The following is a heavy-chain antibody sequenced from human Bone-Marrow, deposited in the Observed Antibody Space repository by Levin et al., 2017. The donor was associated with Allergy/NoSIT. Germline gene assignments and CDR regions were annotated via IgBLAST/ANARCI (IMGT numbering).Heavy chain of an antibody. J-gene: IGHJ3*02. CDR2: ISYDGSNK. CDR3: ARAQYSSSWYDAFDI. CDR1: GFTFSSYA. V-gene: IGHV3-30-3*01. D-gene: IGHD6-13*01. Sequence: GESLKISCAASGFTFSSYAMHWVRQAPGKGLEWVAVISYDGSNKYYADSVKGRFTISRDNSKNTLYLQMNSLRAEDTAVYYCARAQYSSSWYDAFDIWGQGTMVTVSS.